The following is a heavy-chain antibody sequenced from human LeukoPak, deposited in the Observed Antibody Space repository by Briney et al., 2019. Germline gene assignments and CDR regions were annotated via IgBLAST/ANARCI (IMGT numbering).Heavy chain of an antibody. CDR2: IIPIFGTA. D-gene: IGHD2-2*02. V-gene: IGHV1-69*13. CDR3: ARDPGYCSSTSCYRISWFDP. CDR1: GGTFSSYA. Sequence: AASVKVSCKASGGTFSSYAISWVRQAPGQGLEWMGGIIPIFGTANYAQKFQGRVTITADESTSTAYMEPSSLRSEDTAVYYCARDPGYCSSTSCYRISWFDPWGQGTLVTVSS. J-gene: IGHJ5*02.